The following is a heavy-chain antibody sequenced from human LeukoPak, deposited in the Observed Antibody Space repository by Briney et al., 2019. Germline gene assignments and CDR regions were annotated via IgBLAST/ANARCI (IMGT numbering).Heavy chain of an antibody. J-gene: IGHJ4*02. D-gene: IGHD3-22*01. CDR3: ARAYYYDSSVYYPFDY. CDR2: INHSGGST. Sequence: GASVTVSCKAYGYTFTSYYMHWVRQARGQGVEWMGIINHSGGSTSYAQKFQGRVTMTRDTSTSTVYMELSSLRSEDTAVYYCARAYYYDSSVYYPFDYWGQGTLVTVSS. V-gene: IGHV1-46*01. CDR1: GYTFTSYY.